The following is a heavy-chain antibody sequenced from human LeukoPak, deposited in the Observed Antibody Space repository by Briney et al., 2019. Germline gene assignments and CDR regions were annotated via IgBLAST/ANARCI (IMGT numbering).Heavy chain of an antibody. CDR3: AKGLALLPWDAFDI. D-gene: IGHD3-22*01. CDR2: ISGSGGST. V-gene: IGHV3-23*01. J-gene: IGHJ3*02. Sequence: GGSLRLSCAASGFTFSSYAMSWVRQAPGKGLEWVSAISGSGGSTYYADSVKGRFTISRDNSKNTLYLQMDSLRADDTALYYCAKGLALLPWDAFDIWGQGTMVTVSS. CDR1: GFTFSSYA.